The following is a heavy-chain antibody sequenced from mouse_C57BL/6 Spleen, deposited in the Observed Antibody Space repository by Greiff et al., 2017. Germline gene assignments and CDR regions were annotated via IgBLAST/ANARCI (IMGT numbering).Heavy chain of an antibody. D-gene: IGHD1-1*01. CDR3: ARILTYYGSSYWYFDV. CDR2: IWWDDDK. J-gene: IGHJ1*03. Sequence: QVQLKQSGPGILQPSQTLSLTCSFSGFSLSTFGMGVGWIRPPSGKGLEWLAHIWWDDDKYYNPALKSRLTISKDTSKNQVFLKIANVDTADTATYYCARILTYYGSSYWYFDVWGTGTTVTVSS. CDR1: GFSLSTFGMG. V-gene: IGHV8-8*01.